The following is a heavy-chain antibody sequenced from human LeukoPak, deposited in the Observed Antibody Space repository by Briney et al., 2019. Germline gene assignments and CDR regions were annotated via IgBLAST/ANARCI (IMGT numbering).Heavy chain of an antibody. CDR3: ARAEPRGSIWYPY. J-gene: IGHJ4*02. CDR1: GYTFTSYY. CDR2: IIPIFGTA. D-gene: IGHD6-13*01. V-gene: IGHV1-69*13. Sequence: GASVKVSCKASGYTFTSYYMSWVRQAPGQGLEWMGGIIPIFGTANYAQKFQGRVTITADESTSTAYMELRNLRSDDTAVYYCARAEPRGSIWYPYWGQGTLVTVSS.